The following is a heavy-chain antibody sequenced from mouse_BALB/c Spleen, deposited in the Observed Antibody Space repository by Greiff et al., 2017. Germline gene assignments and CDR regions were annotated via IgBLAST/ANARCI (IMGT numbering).Heavy chain of an antibody. CDR2: INPSTGYT. D-gene: IGHD4-1*01. Sequence: QVQLQQSGAELAKPGASVKMSCKASGYTFTSYWMHWVKQRPGQGLEWIGYINPSTGYTEYNQKFKDKATLTADKSSSTAYMQLSSLTSEDSAVYYCTRSLGRGYYAMDYWGQGTSVTVSS. V-gene: IGHV1-7*01. CDR1: GYTFTSYW. J-gene: IGHJ4*01. CDR3: TRSLGRGYYAMDY.